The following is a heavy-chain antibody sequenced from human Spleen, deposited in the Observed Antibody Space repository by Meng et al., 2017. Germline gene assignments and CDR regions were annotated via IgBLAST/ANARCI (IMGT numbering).Heavy chain of an antibody. D-gene: IGHD3-16*01. J-gene: IGHJ3*02. CDR3: ATTGESDAFDI. CDR2: ISSSGSTI. V-gene: IGHV3-11*01. CDR1: GFTFSDYY. Sequence: GESLKISCAASGFTFSDYYMSWIRQAPGKGLEWVSYISSSGSTIYYADSVKGRFTISRDNAKNSLYLQMNSLRAEDTAVYYCATTGESDAFDIWGQGTMVTVSS.